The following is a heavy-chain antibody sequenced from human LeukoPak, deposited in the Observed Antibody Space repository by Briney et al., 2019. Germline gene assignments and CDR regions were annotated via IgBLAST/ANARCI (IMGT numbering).Heavy chain of an antibody. CDR3: AMEYYDILAGAFDI. CDR2: IYYSGST. D-gene: IGHD3-9*01. V-gene: IGHV4-30-4*01. Sequence: SETLSLTCTVSGGSISSGDYYWSSIRQPPGKGLEWIGYIYYSGSTYYNPSLKSRVTISVDTSKNQSSLKLSSVTAADTAVYYCAMEYYDILAGAFDIWGQGTMVTVSS. J-gene: IGHJ3*02. CDR1: GGSISSGDYY.